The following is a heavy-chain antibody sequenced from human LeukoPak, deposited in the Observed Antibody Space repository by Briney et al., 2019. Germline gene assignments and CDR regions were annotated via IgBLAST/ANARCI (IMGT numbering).Heavy chain of an antibody. CDR1: GGSISSYY. CDR2: IYYSGST. J-gene: IGHJ2*01. D-gene: IGHD6-13*01. Sequence: SETLSLTCTVSGGSISSYYWSWIRQPPGKGLEWIGYIYYSGSTNYNPSLKSRVTISVDTSKNQFSLKLSSVTAADTAVYYWARDDRSSFDLWGRGTLVTVS. CDR3: ARDDRSSFDL. V-gene: IGHV4-59*01.